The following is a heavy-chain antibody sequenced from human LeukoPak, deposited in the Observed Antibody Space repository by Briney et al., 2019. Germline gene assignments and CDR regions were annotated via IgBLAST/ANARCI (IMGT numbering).Heavy chain of an antibody. J-gene: IGHJ3*02. V-gene: IGHV4-31*03. CDR1: GGSISSGGYY. CDR2: IYYSGST. D-gene: IGHD3-22*01. CDR3: ARHFDSSNDAFDI. Sequence: SETLSLTCTVSGGSISSGGYYWSWIRQHPGKGLEWIGYIYYSGSTYYNPSLKSRVTISVDTSKNQFSLKLSSVTAADTAVYYCARHFDSSNDAFDIWGQGTMVTVSS.